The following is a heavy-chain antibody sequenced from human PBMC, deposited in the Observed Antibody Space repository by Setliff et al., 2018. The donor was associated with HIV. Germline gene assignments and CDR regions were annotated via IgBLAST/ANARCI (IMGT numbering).Heavy chain of an antibody. CDR2: IIPIFGTA. V-gene: IGHV1-69*13. CDR3: AATYYYDSSGPHGFDY. J-gene: IGHJ4*02. CDR1: GGTFSSYA. D-gene: IGHD3-22*01. Sequence: SVKVSCKASGGTFSSYAISWVRQAPGQGLEWMGGIIPIFGTANYAQKFQGRVTITADESTSTAYMELSSLRSEDTAVYYCAATYYYDSSGPHGFDYWGQGTLVTVSS.